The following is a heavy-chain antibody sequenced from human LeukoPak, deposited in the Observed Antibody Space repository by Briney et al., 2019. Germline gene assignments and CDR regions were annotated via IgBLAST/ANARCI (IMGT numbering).Heavy chain of an antibody. V-gene: IGHV4-61*02. CDR1: GGSIRSDNYY. CDR2: INTSGNT. CDR3: ARDSAYGDTYYYYYYMDV. J-gene: IGHJ6*03. D-gene: IGHD4-17*01. Sequence: SQTLSLTCTVSGGSIRSDNYYWSWIRQPAGKGLEWLGRINTSGNTNYNPSLESRVTISVDKSKNQFSLKLSSVTAADTAVYFCARDSAYGDTYYYYYYMDVWGKGTTVTISS.